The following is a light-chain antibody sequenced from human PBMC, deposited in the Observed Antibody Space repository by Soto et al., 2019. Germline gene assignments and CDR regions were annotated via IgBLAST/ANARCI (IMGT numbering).Light chain of an antibody. CDR3: SSYTSRSSSTYV. J-gene: IGLJ1*01. CDR1: SSDDGGYNY. V-gene: IGLV2-14*01. CDR2: DAS. Sequence: QSALTQPASVSGSPGQSFTISCTGTSSDDGGYNYVSWYQQHPGKAPKLMIYDASNRPSGVSNRFSGSKSGNTASLTISGLQAEDEADYYCSSYTSRSSSTYVFGTGTKVTVL.